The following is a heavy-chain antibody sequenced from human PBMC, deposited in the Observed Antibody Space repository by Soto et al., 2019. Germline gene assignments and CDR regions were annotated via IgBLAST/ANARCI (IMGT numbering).Heavy chain of an antibody. D-gene: IGHD3-3*01. Sequence: QVQLVESGGGVVQPGRSLRLSCAASGFTFSSYGMHWVRQAPGKGLEWVAVIWYDGSNKYYAESVKGRFTISRDNSKNTLYLQMNSLRAEDTAVYYCARDQYDFWSGYSSSGYYYGLDVWGQGTTVTVSS. CDR1: GFTFSSYG. CDR2: IWYDGSNK. J-gene: IGHJ6*02. CDR3: ARDQYDFWSGYSSSGYYYGLDV. V-gene: IGHV3-33*01.